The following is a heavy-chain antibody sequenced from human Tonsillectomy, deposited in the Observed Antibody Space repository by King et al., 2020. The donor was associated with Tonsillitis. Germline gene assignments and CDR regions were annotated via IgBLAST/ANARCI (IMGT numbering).Heavy chain of an antibody. D-gene: IGHD3-10*01. Sequence: QLVQSGAEVKKPGASVKVSCKASGYTFTGYYMHWVRQAPGQGLEWMGWINPNSGGTNYAQKFQGRVTMTRDTSISTAYMELSRLRSDDTAVYYCARDWGLLLWFGELSLFDPWGQGTLVTVSS. CDR3: ARDWGLLLWFGELSLFDP. V-gene: IGHV1-2*02. CDR1: GYTFTGYY. CDR2: INPNSGGT. J-gene: IGHJ5*02.